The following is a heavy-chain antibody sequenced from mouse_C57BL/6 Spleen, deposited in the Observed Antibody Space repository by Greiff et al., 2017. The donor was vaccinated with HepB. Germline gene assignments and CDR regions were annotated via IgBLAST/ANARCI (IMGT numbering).Heavy chain of an antibody. CDR1: GFTFSDYY. CDR3: AREGYYSKMDYAMDY. J-gene: IGHJ4*01. Sequence: DVHLVESEGGLVQPGSSMKLSCTASGFTFSDYYMAWVRQVPEKGLEWVANINYDGSSTYYLDSLKSRFIISRDNAKNILYLQMSSLKSEDTATYYCAREGYYSKMDYAMDYWGQGTSVTVSS. V-gene: IGHV5-16*01. D-gene: IGHD2-5*01. CDR2: INYDGSST.